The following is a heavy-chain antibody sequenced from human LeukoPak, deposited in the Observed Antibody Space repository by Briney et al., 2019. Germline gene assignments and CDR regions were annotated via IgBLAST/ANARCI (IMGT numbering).Heavy chain of an antibody. V-gene: IGHV3-30-3*01. CDR1: GFTFSSYA. CDR2: ISYDGSNK. CDR3: ARDLVDIVATKSGGYYYGMDA. D-gene: IGHD5-12*01. J-gene: IGHJ6*02. Sequence: GGSLRLSCAASGFTFSSYAMHWVRQAPGKGLEWVAVISYDGSNKYYADSVKGRFTISRDNSKNTLYLQMNSLRAEDTAVYYCARDLVDIVATKSGGYYYGMDAWGQGTTVTVSS.